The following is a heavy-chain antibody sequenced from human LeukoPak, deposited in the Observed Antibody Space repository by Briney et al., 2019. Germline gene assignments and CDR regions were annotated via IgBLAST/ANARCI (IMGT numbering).Heavy chain of an antibody. CDR2: INPNSGGT. Sequence: ASVKVSCKASGYTFTGYFMHWVRQAPGQGLEWMAWINPNSGGTNYAQKFQGRVTMTRDTSISTAYMELSRLRPDDTAVYYCARDRGYGSGSYYTYIFDYWGQGTLVTASS. CDR3: ARDRGYGSGSYYTYIFDY. J-gene: IGHJ4*02. V-gene: IGHV1-2*02. D-gene: IGHD3-10*01. CDR1: GYTFTGYF.